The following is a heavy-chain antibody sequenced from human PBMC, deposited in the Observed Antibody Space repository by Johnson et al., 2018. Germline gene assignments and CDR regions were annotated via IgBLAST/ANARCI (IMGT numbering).Heavy chain of an antibody. CDR3: AKDRGSYGSSGYYYRDYYGMDV. J-gene: IGHJ6*02. V-gene: IGHV3-9*01. Sequence: VQLVESGGGLVQPGRSLRLSCAASGFTFDDYAMHWVRQAPGKGLEWVSGISWNSGSIGYADSVKGRFTISRDNANNSLYLQMNSLRAEDTALEYCAKDRGSYGSSGYYYRDYYGMDVWGQGTTVTVSS. CDR1: GFTFDDYA. D-gene: IGHD3-22*01. CDR2: ISWNSGSI.